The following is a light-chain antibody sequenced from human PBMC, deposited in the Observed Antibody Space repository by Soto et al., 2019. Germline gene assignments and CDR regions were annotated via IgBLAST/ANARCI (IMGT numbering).Light chain of an antibody. V-gene: IGKV1-17*01. CDR3: LQHNSYPRA. CDR2: AAS. Sequence: DIQMTQSPSSLSASVGDRVTITCRASQDIGNDLGWYQQKPGKAPKRLIYAASSLESGVPARFSGRGSGTEFTLTISSLQPEDFATYYCLQHNSYPRAFGQGNKVEIK. J-gene: IGKJ1*01. CDR1: QDIGND.